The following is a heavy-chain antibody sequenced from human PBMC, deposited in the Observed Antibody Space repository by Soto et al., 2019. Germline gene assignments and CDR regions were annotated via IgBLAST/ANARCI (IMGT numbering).Heavy chain of an antibody. CDR2: ISSSSSTI. D-gene: IGHD3-22*01. J-gene: IGHJ1*01. CDR1: GFTFSSYS. V-gene: IGHV3-48*02. CDR3: ARDGGFYYYDSSGYYAEYFQH. Sequence: GGSVRLSCAASGFTFSSYSMNWVRQAPGKGLEWVSYISSSSSTIYYADSVKGRFTISRDNAKNSLYLQMNSLRDEDTAVYYCARDGGFYYYDSSGYYAEYFQHWGQGTLVTVSS.